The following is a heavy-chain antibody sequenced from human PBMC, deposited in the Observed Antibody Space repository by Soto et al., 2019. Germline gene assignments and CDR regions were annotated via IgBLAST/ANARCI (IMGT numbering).Heavy chain of an antibody. D-gene: IGHD2-21*01. V-gene: IGHV3-30*18. J-gene: IGHJ3*02. Sequence: QVQLVESGGGVVQPGRSLRLSCAASGFTFSSYGMHWVRQAPGKGLEWVAVISYDGSNKYYADSVKGRFTISRDNSKNTLYLQMNSLRAEDTAVYYCAKELVGPWGHAFDIWGQGTMVTVSS. CDR1: GFTFSSYG. CDR3: AKELVGPWGHAFDI. CDR2: ISYDGSNK.